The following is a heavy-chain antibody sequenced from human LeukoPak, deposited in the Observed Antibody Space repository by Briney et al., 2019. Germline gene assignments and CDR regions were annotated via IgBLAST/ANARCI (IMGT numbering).Heavy chain of an antibody. Sequence: ASVKVSCKASGYTFTGYYMHWVRQAPGQGLEWMGWINPNSGGTNYAQKFQGRVTMTRDTSISTAYMELSRLRSDDTAVYYCARGQQLVPYYYYYMDVWGKGTTVTVSS. CDR3: ARGQQLVPYYYYYMDV. J-gene: IGHJ6*03. CDR2: INPNSGGT. D-gene: IGHD6-6*01. V-gene: IGHV1-2*02. CDR1: GYTFTGYY.